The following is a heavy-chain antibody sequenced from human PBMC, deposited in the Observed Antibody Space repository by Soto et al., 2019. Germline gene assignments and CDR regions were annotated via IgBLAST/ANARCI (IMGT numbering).Heavy chain of an antibody. CDR2: IYYSGST. CDR1: GGAISSYY. J-gene: IGHJ4*02. CDR3: ARDRRYSSSWSSTYYFDY. Sequence: SETLSLTCTVSGGAISSYYWSWIRQPPGKGLEWIGYIYYSGSTNYNPSLKSRVTISVDTSKNQFSLKLSSVTAADTAVYYCARDRRYSSSWSSTYYFDYWGQGTPVTVSS. D-gene: IGHD6-13*01. V-gene: IGHV4-59*01.